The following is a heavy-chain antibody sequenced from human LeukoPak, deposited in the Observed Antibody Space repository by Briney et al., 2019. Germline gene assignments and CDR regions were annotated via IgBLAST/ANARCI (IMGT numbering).Heavy chain of an antibody. CDR3: AKFRSGYYPNLAPPFDY. CDR1: GASISSYY. D-gene: IGHD3-22*01. J-gene: IGHJ4*02. CDR2: IYTSGST. Sequence: SETLSLTCTVSGASISSYYWSWIRQPAGRGLEWIGRIYTSGSTNYNPSLKSRVTMSVDTSKNQFSLKLSSVTAADPAVYYCAKFRSGYYPNLAPPFDYWGQGTLVTVSA. V-gene: IGHV4-4*07.